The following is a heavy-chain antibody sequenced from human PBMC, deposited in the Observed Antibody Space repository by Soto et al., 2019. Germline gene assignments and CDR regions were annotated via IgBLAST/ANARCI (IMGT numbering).Heavy chain of an antibody. V-gene: IGHV3-30-3*01. J-gene: IGHJ4*02. D-gene: IGHD2-15*01. CDR2: ISYDGSNK. Sequence: GGSLRLSCAASGFTFSSYAMHWVRQAPGKGLEWVAVISYDGSNKYYADSVKGRFTISRDNSKNTLYLQMNSLRAEDTAVYYCARAGIVVVVAATQVDYWGQGTLVTVSS. CDR3: ARAGIVVVVAATQVDY. CDR1: GFTFSSYA.